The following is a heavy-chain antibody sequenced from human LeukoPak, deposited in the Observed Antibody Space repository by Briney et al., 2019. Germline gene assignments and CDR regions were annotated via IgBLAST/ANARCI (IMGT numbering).Heavy chain of an antibody. CDR3: AREANARFDY. V-gene: IGHV3-7*01. CDR1: GFTFSSYW. D-gene: IGHD1-1*01. CDR2: ISQDGSEK. J-gene: IGHJ4*02. Sequence: SGGSLRLSCAASGFTFSSYWMSWLRQAPGKGLEWVATISQDGSEKFYVDSAKGRFTVSRDNAKTSLDLQMNSLRAEDTAVYYCAREANARFDYWGQGTLVTVSS.